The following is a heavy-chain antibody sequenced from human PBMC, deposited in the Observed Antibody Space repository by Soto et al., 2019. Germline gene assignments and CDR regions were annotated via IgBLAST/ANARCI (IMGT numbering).Heavy chain of an antibody. CDR2: IIPISSTT. V-gene: IGHV1-69*01. CDR3: AKKLGIDPCGSYGLDV. J-gene: IGHJ6*02. CDR1: GGNFITFA. D-gene: IGHD7-27*01. Sequence: QVELVQSGAEVKKPGSSVKVSCKASGGNFITFAISWVRQAPGQGLEWMGEIIPISSTTNSAHKFQDRVTISADGAASTVHMELRSLKSEDTAIYFCAKKLGIDPCGSYGLDVWGQGTTVTVSS.